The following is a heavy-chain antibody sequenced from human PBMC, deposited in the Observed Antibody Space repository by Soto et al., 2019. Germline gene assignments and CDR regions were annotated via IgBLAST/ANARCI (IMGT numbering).Heavy chain of an antibody. CDR1: GDSISSGGFY. J-gene: IGHJ5*02. CDR3: ASDALRFLEWPVLGT. CDR2: IYYNGRT. D-gene: IGHD3-3*01. V-gene: IGHV4-31*03. Sequence: QVQLQESGPGLVKPSQTLSLTCTVSGDSISSGGFYWSWIRQLPGKGLEWIGYIYYNGRTYYNPSLESRVAISVETSKNQFSLKLSSMTAADTAIYYCASDALRFLEWPVLGTWGQGTLVTVSS.